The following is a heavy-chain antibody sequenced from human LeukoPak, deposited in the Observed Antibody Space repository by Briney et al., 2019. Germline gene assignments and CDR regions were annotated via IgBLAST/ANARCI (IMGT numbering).Heavy chain of an antibody. CDR2: ISGSGGST. CDR3: AKDLGTVTTFLGAFDI. Sequence: PGGSLRLSCAASGFTFSSYAMSWVRQAPGKGLEWVSAISGSGGSTYYADSVKGRFTISRDNSKNTPYLQMNSLRAEDTAVYYCAKDLGTVTTFLGAFDIWGQGTMVTVSS. V-gene: IGHV3-23*01. CDR1: GFTFSSYA. J-gene: IGHJ3*02. D-gene: IGHD4-17*01.